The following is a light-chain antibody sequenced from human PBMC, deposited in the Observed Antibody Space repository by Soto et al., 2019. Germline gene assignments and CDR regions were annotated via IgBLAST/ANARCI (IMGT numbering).Light chain of an antibody. CDR1: QTVNTN. CDR2: GAS. V-gene: IGKV3-15*01. Sequence: EVVMTQSPATLSVSPGDRATLSCRASQTVNTNLAWYQQQPGQAPRLLIFGASTWATGIPARFSGSGSGTEFTLTISSLQPEDFAVYYCQQYNNWPLTLGGGTKVEIK. J-gene: IGKJ4*01. CDR3: QQYNNWPLT.